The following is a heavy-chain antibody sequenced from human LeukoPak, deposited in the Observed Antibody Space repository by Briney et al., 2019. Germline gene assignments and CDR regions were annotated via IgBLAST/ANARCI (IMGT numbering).Heavy chain of an antibody. CDR1: GGTFSSYA. Sequence: AASVKVSCKASGGTFSSYAISWVRQAPGQGLEWMGGIIPIFGTANYAQKFQGRVTITADESTSTAYMELSSLRSEDTAVYYCARDISSSSGDYYYYMDVWGKGTTVTVSS. D-gene: IGHD6-6*01. CDR2: IIPIFGTA. CDR3: ARDISSSSGDYYYYMDV. V-gene: IGHV1-69*13. J-gene: IGHJ6*03.